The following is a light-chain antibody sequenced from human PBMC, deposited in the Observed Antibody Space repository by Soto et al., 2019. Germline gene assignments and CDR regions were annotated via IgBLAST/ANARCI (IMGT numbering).Light chain of an antibody. V-gene: IGLV2-11*01. CDR2: DVT. CDR3: CSYGGNYTPYV. CDR1: SSDVGGYNY. Sequence: QSALTQPRSVSGSPGQSVTISCTGTSSDVGGYNYVSWYQQHPGKAPKLMIYDVTKRPSGVPDRFSGSKTGNTASLTISRLQSEDEADYYCCSYGGNYTPYVFGSGTKLTVL. J-gene: IGLJ1*01.